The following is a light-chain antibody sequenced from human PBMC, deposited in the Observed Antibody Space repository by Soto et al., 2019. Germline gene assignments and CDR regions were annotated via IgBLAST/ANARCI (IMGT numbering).Light chain of an antibody. V-gene: IGKV3-15*01. J-gene: IGKJ1*01. CDR2: GAA. CDR3: QQYHSWPA. Sequence: ALSCRASQSVFSSLAWYQQKPGQAPRLLIYGAATRATSVPARFSGSGSGTEFTLTITSLQSEDFALYYCQQYHSWPAFGRGTKVDIK. CDR1: QSVFSS.